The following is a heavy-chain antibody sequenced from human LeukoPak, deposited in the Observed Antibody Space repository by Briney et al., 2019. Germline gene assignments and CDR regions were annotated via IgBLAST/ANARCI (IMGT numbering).Heavy chain of an antibody. CDR3: ATEGGSGSYYGDDAFDM. CDR2: VKTKADDGTT. Sequence: EGSLRLSCAASGFTVSSNHMSWVRQAPGKGLEWVGRVKTKADDGTTDYAAPVQRRFTISRDDSKNTLSLQMNSLKTEDTAVYYCATEGGSGSYYGDDAFDMWGQGTIVTVSS. J-gene: IGHJ3*02. V-gene: IGHV3-15*01. CDR1: GFTVSSNH. D-gene: IGHD3-10*01.